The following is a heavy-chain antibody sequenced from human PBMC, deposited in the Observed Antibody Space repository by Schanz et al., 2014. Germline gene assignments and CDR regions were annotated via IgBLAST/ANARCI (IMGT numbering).Heavy chain of an antibody. CDR3: VRVPSRDVSFDL. D-gene: IGHD3-16*01. V-gene: IGHV1-18*01. Sequence: QVQLVQSGAEVKKPGASVKVSCKASGYTFTSHGISWVRQAPGQGLEWMGWITAYNGDTNYALKLQGRVTMTRDTSTSTVYMELSSLRSDDTAHYYCVRVPSRDVSFDLWGRGTLVTVSS. CDR1: GYTFTSHG. CDR2: ITAYNGDT. J-gene: IGHJ2*01.